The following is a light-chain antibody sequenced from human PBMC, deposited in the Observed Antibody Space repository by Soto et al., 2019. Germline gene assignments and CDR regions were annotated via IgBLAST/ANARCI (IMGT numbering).Light chain of an antibody. J-gene: IGLJ3*02. CDR1: SSDVGSYNL. CDR2: EVS. CDR3: CSYAGSSTWV. V-gene: IGLV2-23*02. Sequence: QSALTQPASVSGSPGQSITISCTGTSSDVGSYNLVSWYQQHPGKAPKLMIYEVSKRPSGVSNRFSGSKSANTASLTISGIQAEDEAGYYCCSYAGSSTWVFGGGTKLTVL.